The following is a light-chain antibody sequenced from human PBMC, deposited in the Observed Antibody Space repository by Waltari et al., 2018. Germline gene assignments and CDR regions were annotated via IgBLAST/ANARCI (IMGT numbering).Light chain of an antibody. CDR1: QSVDNN. CDR3: QQYNNWPWT. J-gene: IGKJ1*01. CDR2: GAS. Sequence: EVLMTQSPVTLSVSPGERATLSCRASQSVDNNLAWYQQKNGQAPRLLIYGASTRATGVPASLSGSASGTEFTLTISNLQSADFAVYFCQQYNNWPWTFGQGTRVEI. V-gene: IGKV3-15*01.